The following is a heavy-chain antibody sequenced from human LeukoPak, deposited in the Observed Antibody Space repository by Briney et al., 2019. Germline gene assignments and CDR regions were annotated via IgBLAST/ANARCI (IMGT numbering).Heavy chain of an antibody. Sequence: PGRSLRLSCAASGFTFDDSAMHWVRQAPGKGLEWVSLISWDGGSTYYADSVKGRFTISRDNSKNSLYLQMNSLRAEDTALYYCAKDGGSGYDPSKYYFDYWGQGTLVTVSS. J-gene: IGHJ4*02. CDR3: AKDGGSGYDPSKYYFDY. CDR1: GFTFDDSA. CDR2: ISWDGGST. V-gene: IGHV3-43D*03. D-gene: IGHD5-12*01.